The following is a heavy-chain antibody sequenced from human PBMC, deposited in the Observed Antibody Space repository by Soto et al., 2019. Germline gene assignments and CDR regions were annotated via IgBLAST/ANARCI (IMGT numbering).Heavy chain of an antibody. CDR1: GASISSSSFY. Sequence: QVQLQESGPGLVKPSETLSLTCTVSGASISSSSFYWGWIRQSPGKGLEWIGNVYHTGTAYHNPSHKSRVTISVDTSTNQFSLKLSAVSAADTAVYFCARTGGYSNGTHVECWGQGNLVIVSS. CDR2: VYHTGTA. CDR3: ARTGGYSNGTHVEC. D-gene: IGHD5-18*01. V-gene: IGHV4-39*01. J-gene: IGHJ4*02.